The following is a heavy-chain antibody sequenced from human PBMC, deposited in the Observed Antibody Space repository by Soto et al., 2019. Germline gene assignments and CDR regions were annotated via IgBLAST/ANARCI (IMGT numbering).Heavy chain of an antibody. CDR1: GGTFSSYA. CDR2: IIPIFGTA. CDR3: ARGREYSSSSGFDY. V-gene: IGHV1-69*01. D-gene: IGHD6-6*01. Sequence: QVQLVQSGAEVKKPGSSVKVSCEASGGTFSSYAISWVRQAPGQGLEWMGGIIPIFGTANYAQKFQGRVTITADESTSTAYMELSSLRSEDTAVYYCARGREYSSSSGFDYWGQGTLVTVSS. J-gene: IGHJ4*02.